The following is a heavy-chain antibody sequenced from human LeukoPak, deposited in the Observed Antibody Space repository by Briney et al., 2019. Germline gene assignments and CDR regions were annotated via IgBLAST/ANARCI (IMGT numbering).Heavy chain of an antibody. CDR2: ISSSSSYI. J-gene: IGHJ4*02. CDR1: GFTFSSYS. CDR3: AKMDHYYDSSGYYD. D-gene: IGHD3-22*01. Sequence: GGSLRLSCAAPGFTFSSYSMNWVRQAPGKGLEWVSSISSSSSYIYYADSVKGRFTISRDNAKNSLYLQMNSLRAEDTAVYYCAKMDHYYDSSGYYDWGQGTLVTVSS. V-gene: IGHV3-21*01.